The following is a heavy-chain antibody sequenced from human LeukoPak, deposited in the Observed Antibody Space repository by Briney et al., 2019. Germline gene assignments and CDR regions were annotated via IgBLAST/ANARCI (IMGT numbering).Heavy chain of an antibody. CDR1: GFTFNSYA. CDR2: ISGSGGST. D-gene: IGHD6-19*01. V-gene: IGHV3-23*01. Sequence: GGSLTLSCAAPGFTFNSYAIYWVRQAPGKGLEWVSGISGSGGSTYHADSVKGRFSISRDNSRNTVFLQMHSLRAEDTALYYCAKTTAGYSSGRYPGWPIDYWGQGTLVTVSS. J-gene: IGHJ4*02. CDR3: AKTTAGYSSGRYPGWPIDY.